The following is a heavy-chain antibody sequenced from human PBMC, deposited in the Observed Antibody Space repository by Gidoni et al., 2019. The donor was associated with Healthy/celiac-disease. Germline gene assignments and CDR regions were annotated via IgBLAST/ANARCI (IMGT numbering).Heavy chain of an antibody. D-gene: IGHD1-1*01. CDR1: GFTFSSYA. V-gene: IGHV3-23*01. CDR3: AKKGTEHYWYFDL. J-gene: IGHJ2*01. Sequence: EVQLLESGGGLVQPGGSLRLSCSASGFTFSSYAMSWVRQAPGKGLEWVSAISGSGGSTYYADSVKGRFTISRDNSKNTLYLQMNSLRAEDTDVYYCAKKGTEHYWYFDLWGRGTLVTVSS. CDR2: ISGSGGST.